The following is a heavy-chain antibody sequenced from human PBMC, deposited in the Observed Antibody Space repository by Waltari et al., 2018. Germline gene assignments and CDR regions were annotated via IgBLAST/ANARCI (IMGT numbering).Heavy chain of an antibody. CDR1: GFPFSPST. V-gene: IGHV3-23*01. J-gene: IGHJ6*02. CDR3: AKDEGARLAPTFGMDA. Sequence: EMQLLESGGALVQPGGSLRLSLAASGFPFSPSTMNWVRQAPGKGLEWVAVLTASGLMDYGDSVKGRFIISRDNSKNILYLEMYRLRVEDTATYYCAKDEGARLAPTFGMDAWGQGTTVIVSS. D-gene: IGHD6-6*01. CDR2: LTASGLM.